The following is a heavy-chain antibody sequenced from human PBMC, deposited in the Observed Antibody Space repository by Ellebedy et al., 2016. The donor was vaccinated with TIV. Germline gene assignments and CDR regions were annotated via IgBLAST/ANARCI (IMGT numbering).Heavy chain of an antibody. CDR2: ISRDGDIR. D-gene: IGHD2-15*01. V-gene: IGHV3-74*01. CDR1: GFTFSYYW. Sequence: PGGSLRFSCATSGFTFSYYWMHWVRQAPGKGLEWVSRISRDGDIRGYADSVKGRFTVSRDNAKNTLYLQMNSLRADDTGVYYCATDEGGSYDSWGQGTRVTVSA. J-gene: IGHJ4*02. CDR3: ATDEGGSYDS.